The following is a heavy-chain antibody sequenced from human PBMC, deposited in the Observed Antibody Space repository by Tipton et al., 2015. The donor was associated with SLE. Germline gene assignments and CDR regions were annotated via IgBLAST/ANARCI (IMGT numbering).Heavy chain of an antibody. D-gene: IGHD6-13*01. CDR2: IYYSGST. Sequence: TLSLTCTVSGGSISSYYWSWIRQPPGKGLEWIGYIYYSGSTNYNPSLKSRVTISINRSKNQFSLKLSSVTAADTAVYYCATDSRWHAFDIWGQGTMVTVS. J-gene: IGHJ3*02. CDR3: ATDSRWHAFDI. V-gene: IGHV4-59*01. CDR1: GGSISSYY.